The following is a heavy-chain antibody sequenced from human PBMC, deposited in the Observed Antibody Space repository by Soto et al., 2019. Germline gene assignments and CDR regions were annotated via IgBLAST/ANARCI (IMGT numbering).Heavy chain of an antibody. J-gene: IGHJ3*02. D-gene: IGHD6-19*01. CDR3: ARDRGDSSGWYAFDI. CDR1: GFTFSSYA. V-gene: IGHV3-30-3*01. CDR2: ISYDGSNK. Sequence: GGSLRLSCAASGFTFSSYAMHWVRQAPGKVLEWVAVISYDGSNKYYADSVKGRFTISRDNSKNTLYLQMNSLRAEDTAVYYCARDRGDSSGWYAFDIWGQGTMVTVSS.